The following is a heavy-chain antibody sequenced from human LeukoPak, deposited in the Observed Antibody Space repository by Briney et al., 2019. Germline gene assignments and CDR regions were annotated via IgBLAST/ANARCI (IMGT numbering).Heavy chain of an antibody. CDR2: ISGSSSYI. CDR3: AKDIYGGNWPNDY. CDR1: GFTFSGYD. V-gene: IGHV3-21*01. Sequence: PGGSLRLSCAASGFTFSGYDMNWVRQAPGKGLEWVSSISGSSSYIYYADSMKGRFTISRDNAKNSLYLQMNSLRAEDTAVYYCAKDIYGGNWPNDYWGQGTLVTVSS. D-gene: IGHD4-23*01. J-gene: IGHJ4*02.